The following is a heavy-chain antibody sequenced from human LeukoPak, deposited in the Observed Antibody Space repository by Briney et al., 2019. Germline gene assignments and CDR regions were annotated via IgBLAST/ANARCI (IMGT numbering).Heavy chain of an antibody. Sequence: GGSLRLSCAASGFTFSNCAMSWVRQAPGKGLEWVSSINASGGNTYYADSVKGRFTISRDNAKNSLYLQMNSLRAEDTATYYCASDRTVTTFDYWGQGTLVTVSS. J-gene: IGHJ4*02. D-gene: IGHD4-17*01. CDR3: ASDRTVTTFDY. CDR1: GFTFSNCA. V-gene: IGHV3-23*01. CDR2: INASGGNT.